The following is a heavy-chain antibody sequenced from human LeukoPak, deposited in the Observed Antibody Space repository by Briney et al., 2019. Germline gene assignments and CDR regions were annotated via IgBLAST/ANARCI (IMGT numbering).Heavy chain of an antibody. CDR1: GFTFSSYS. Sequence: GGSLRLSCAASGFTFSSYSMNWVRQAPGKGLEWVSYISSSSSTIYYADSVKGRFTISRDNAENPLYLQMHSLRAEDTAIYFCAKGGYFSYDMWGQGTKVTVSP. V-gene: IGHV3-48*01. CDR2: ISSSSSTI. D-gene: IGHD5-18*01. CDR3: AKGGYFSYDM. J-gene: IGHJ3*02.